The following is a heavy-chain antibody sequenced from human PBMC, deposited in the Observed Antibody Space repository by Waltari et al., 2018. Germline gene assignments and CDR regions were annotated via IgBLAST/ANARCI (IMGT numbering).Heavy chain of an antibody. V-gene: IGHV1-46*01. CDR1: GYTFTSYY. J-gene: IGHJ4*02. D-gene: IGHD1-26*01. Sequence: QVQLVQSGAEVKKPGASVKVSCKASGYTFTSYYMHWVRQAPGQGLEWMGIINPSGGSTSYAQKFQGRVTMTRDTSTSIVYMELSSLRSEDTAVYYCARDYQGGATLWTCGYWGQGTLVTVSS. CDR3: ARDYQGGATLWTCGY. CDR2: INPSGGST.